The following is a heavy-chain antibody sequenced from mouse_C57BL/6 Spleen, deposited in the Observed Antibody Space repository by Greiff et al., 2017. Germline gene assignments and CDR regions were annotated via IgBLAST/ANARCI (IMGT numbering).Heavy chain of an antibody. V-gene: IGHV1-26*01. CDR1: GYTFTDYY. CDR3: ASSYGSSRFDY. Sequence: EVQLQQSGPELVKPGASVKISCKASGYTFTDYYMNWVKQSHGKSLEWIGDINPNNGGTSYNQKFKGKATLTVDKSSSTAYMELRSLTSEDSAVYYCASSYGSSRFDYWGQGTTLTVSS. D-gene: IGHD1-1*01. J-gene: IGHJ2*01. CDR2: INPNNGGT.